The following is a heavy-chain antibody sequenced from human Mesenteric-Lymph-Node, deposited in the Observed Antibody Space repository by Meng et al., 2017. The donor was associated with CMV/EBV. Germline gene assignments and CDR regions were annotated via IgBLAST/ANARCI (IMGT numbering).Heavy chain of an antibody. CDR2: IYPSDSDT. D-gene: IGHD1-1*01. CDR3: ARQTNWNDAYFDY. V-gene: IGHV5-51*01. Sequence: GGSLRLSCKLSGHNFANYWIAWVRQMPGKGLEWMGVIYPSDSDTRYSPSFQGQVTISADKSISTAYLQWSSLKASDTAMYYCARQTNWNDAYFDYWGQGTLVTVSS. J-gene: IGHJ4*02. CDR1: GHNFANYW.